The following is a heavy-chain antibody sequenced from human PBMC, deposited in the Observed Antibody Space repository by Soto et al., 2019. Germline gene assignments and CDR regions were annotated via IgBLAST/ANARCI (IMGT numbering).Heavy chain of an antibody. J-gene: IGHJ3*01. CDR1: GFTFDDYA. CDR3: TKGASTSCFSAFDL. D-gene: IGHD2-2*01. Sequence: EVQLVESGGGLVQPGRSLRLSCTASGFTFDDYAMHWVRQAPGKGLEWVSSISWNSGNIVYADSVRRRFTISRDNAKTSLHLQMNSLRAEDTALYYCTKGASTSCFSAFDLWGQGTMVTVSS. V-gene: IGHV3-9*01. CDR2: ISWNSGNI.